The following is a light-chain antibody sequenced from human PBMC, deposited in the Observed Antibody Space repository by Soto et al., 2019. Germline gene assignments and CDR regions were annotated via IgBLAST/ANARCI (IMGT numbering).Light chain of an antibody. CDR3: SSYTGSNTPVV. Sequence: QSALTQPASVSRSPGQSITISCTGTSSDVGGYNYVSWYQQHPGKAPKLMIYEVSNRPSGVSNRFSGSKSGNTASLTISGLQAEDEADYDCSSYTGSNTPVVFGGGTKLTVL. CDR2: EVS. V-gene: IGLV2-14*01. J-gene: IGLJ3*02. CDR1: SSDVGGYNY.